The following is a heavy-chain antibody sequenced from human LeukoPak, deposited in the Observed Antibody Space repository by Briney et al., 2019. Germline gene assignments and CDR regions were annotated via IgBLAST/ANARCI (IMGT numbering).Heavy chain of an antibody. CDR3: ARHDGSSGYRPLGY. D-gene: IGHD3-22*01. CDR1: GGSISSYY. V-gene: IGHV4-59*08. CDR2: IYYSGST. J-gene: IGHJ4*02. Sequence: SETLSLTCTVSGGSISSYYWSWIRQPPGKGLEWIGYIYYSGSTNYNPSLKSRVTISVDTSKNQFSLKLSSVTAADTAVYYCARHDGSSGYRPLGYWGQGTLVTVSS.